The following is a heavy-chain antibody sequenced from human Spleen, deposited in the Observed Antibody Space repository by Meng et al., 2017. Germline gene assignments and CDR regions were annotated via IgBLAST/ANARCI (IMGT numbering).Heavy chain of an antibody. J-gene: IGHJ3*02. CDR3: AGAYSYGYFAFDI. Sequence: GESLKISCAASGLTFSSYAMHWVRQAPGKGLEWVAVVSNDGSIKHYADSVKGRLTISRDNSKNTLYLQMNSLRREDTALYNCAGAYSYGYFAFDIWGQGTMVTVSS. CDR1: GLTFSSYA. V-gene: IGHV3-30*01. D-gene: IGHD5-18*01. CDR2: VSNDGSIK.